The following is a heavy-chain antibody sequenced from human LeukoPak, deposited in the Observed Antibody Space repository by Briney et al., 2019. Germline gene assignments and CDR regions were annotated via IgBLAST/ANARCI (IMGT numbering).Heavy chain of an antibody. CDR3: ARGPTGTYWDWFDP. V-gene: IGHV3-7*01. Sequence: GGSLRLSCAVSGVTFSDHWMTWVRQAPGKGLEWVAHIKQDGSEKDFADSVKGRFTVSRDNGKNSVYLEMNSLRVEDTAVYYCARGPTGTYWDWFDPWGQGTPVTVSS. D-gene: IGHD2-8*02. CDR1: GVTFSDHW. CDR2: IKQDGSEK. J-gene: IGHJ5*02.